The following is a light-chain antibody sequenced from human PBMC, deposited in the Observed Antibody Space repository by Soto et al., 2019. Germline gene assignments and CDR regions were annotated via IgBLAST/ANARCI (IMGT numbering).Light chain of an antibody. Sequence: EVVLTQSPGTLSLSPGERASLSCRAIQSVSSSYLAWYQQKPGQAPRLLIYGASSRATGIPDGFSGSGSGTDFTLTISRLEPEDFAVYYCQQYGSSLGVTFGGGTKVDIK. CDR1: QSVSSSY. CDR2: GAS. V-gene: IGKV3-20*01. CDR3: QQYGSSLGVT. J-gene: IGKJ4*01.